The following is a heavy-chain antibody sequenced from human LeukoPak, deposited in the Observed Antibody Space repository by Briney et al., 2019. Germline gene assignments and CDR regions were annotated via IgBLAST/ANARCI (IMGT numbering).Heavy chain of an antibody. CDR2: MNPNSGNT. Sequence: GASVKVSCKASGYTFTSYDINWVRQATGQGLEWMGWMNPNSGNTGYAQKFQGRVTMTRNTSISTAYLQWSGLKASDTAMYYCARHFYYFDYWGQGTLVTVSS. D-gene: IGHD2/OR15-2a*01. CDR3: ARHFYYFDY. CDR1: GYTFTSYD. J-gene: IGHJ4*02. V-gene: IGHV1-8*01.